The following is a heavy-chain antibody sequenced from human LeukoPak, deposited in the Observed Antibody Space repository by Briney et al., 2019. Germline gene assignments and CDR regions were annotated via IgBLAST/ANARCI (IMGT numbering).Heavy chain of an antibody. CDR1: GFTFSDYY. V-gene: IGHV3-11*01. CDR2: ISSSGSTI. CDR3: ARDRDSSSWYYFDY. Sequence: GGSLRLSCAASGFTFSDYYMSWIRQAPGKGLEWVSYISSSGSTIYYADSVKGRSTISRDNAKNSLYLQMNSLRAEDTAVYYCARDRDSSSWYYFDYWGQGTLVTVSP. J-gene: IGHJ4*02. D-gene: IGHD6-13*01.